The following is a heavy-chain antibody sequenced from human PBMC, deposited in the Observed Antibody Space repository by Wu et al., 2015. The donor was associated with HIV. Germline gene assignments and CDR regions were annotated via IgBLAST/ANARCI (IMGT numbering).Heavy chain of an antibody. D-gene: IGHD4-17*01. J-gene: IGHJ4*02. CDR2: ISPYNDKT. V-gene: IGHV1-18*01. CDR1: GYTFINYG. CDR3: ATGLKTGDYEDPFDY. Sequence: QVQLVQSEGEVKKPGASVKVSCKASGYTFINYGINWVRQAPGQGLEWMGWISPYNDKTNYAQKVQGRVTITTDRSTSTAYMELRSLRSDDTAVYFCATGLKTGDYEDPFDYWGQGTLVTVSS.